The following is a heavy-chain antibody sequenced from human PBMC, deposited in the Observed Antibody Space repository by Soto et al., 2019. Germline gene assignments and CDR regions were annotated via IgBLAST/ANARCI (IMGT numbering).Heavy chain of an antibody. CDR1: GYTFTSYD. D-gene: IGHD6-6*01. V-gene: IGHV1-8*01. CDR2: MNPTSGNT. Sequence: QVQLVQSGAEVKKPGASVKVSCKASGYTFTSYDINWVRQATGQGLEWMGWMNPTSGNTGYAQKFQGRVTMTRNTSISTAYMELSSLRSEDTGVYYCAVLHYSSSSVDYWGQGTLVTVSS. CDR3: AVLHYSSSSVDY. J-gene: IGHJ4*02.